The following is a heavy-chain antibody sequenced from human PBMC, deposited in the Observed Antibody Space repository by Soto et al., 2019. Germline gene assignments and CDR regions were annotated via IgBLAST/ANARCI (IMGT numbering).Heavy chain of an antibody. Sequence: QVQLVQSGAEVKKPGASVKVSCKASGYTFTSYAMHWVRQAPGHRLEWMGRITAGNANTKYSQKFQGRVTITRDTSASTAYMELSSLRSEDTAVYYCARGPGGPDGPGDYWGQGTLVTVSS. CDR1: GYTFTSYA. V-gene: IGHV1-3*01. CDR2: ITAGNANT. CDR3: ARGPGGPDGPGDY. J-gene: IGHJ4*02. D-gene: IGHD2-15*01.